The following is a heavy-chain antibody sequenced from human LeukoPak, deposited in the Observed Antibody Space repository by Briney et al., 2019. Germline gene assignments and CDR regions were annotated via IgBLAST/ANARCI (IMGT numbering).Heavy chain of an antibody. CDR2: ISSSGSTI. V-gene: IGHV3-11*04. CDR3: AREYPPYYYDSSGYGFPVDI. D-gene: IGHD3-22*01. CDR1: GFTFSDYY. Sequence: GGSLRLPCAASGFTFSDYYMSWIRQAPGKGLEWVSYISSSGSTIYYADSVKGRFTISRDNAKNSLYLQMNSLRAEDTAVYYCAREYPPYYYDSSGYGFPVDIWGQGTMVTVSS. J-gene: IGHJ3*02.